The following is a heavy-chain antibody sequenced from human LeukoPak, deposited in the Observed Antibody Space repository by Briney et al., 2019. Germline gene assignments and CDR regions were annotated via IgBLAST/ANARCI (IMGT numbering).Heavy chain of an antibody. CDR3: AFLTGAIGWTFDY. J-gene: IGHJ4*02. D-gene: IGHD1-26*01. V-gene: IGHV1-8*01. Sequence: ASVKVSCKASGYTFTSYDINWVRQATGQGLEWMGWMNPNSGNIGYAQKFQGRVTMTRNTSISTAYMELSSLRSEDTAVYYCAFLTGAIGWTFDYWGQGTLVTVSS. CDR2: MNPNSGNI. CDR1: GYTFTSYD.